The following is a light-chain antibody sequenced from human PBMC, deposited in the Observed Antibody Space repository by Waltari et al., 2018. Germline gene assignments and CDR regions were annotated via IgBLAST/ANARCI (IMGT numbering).Light chain of an antibody. V-gene: IGKV3-20*01. J-gene: IGKJ1*01. CDR3: QQHGTLPAT. CDR2: RAP. Sequence: EIVLTQSPGTASLSPGERATLSCRASQSVGSSSLAWYQQKPGQAPRLVIYRAPRRATGIPDRFSGSGSGTDFSLTISRLEPEDFAVYYCQQHGTLPATFGQGTKVEIK. CDR1: QSVGSSS.